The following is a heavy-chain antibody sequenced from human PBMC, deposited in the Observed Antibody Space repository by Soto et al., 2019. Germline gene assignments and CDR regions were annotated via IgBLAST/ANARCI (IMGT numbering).Heavy chain of an antibody. J-gene: IGHJ4*02. Sequence: EVQLVESGGVVVQPGGSLRLSCAASGFTFDDYTMHWVRQAPGKGLEWVSLISWDGGSTYYADSVKGRFTISRDNSKNSLYLQMNSLRTEDTALYYCAKGAYYYDSSGYLGYWGQGTLVTVSS. CDR3: AKGAYYYDSSGYLGY. V-gene: IGHV3-43*01. D-gene: IGHD3-22*01. CDR2: ISWDGGST. CDR1: GFTFDDYT.